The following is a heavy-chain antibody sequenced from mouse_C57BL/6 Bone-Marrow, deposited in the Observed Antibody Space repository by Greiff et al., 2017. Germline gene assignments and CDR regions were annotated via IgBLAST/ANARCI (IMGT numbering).Heavy chain of an antibody. D-gene: IGHD1-3*01. CDR2: IRHKANNHAT. Sequence: EVKLMESGGGLVQPGGSMKLSCAASGFTFSDAWMDWVRQSPEKGLEWVAEIRHKANNHATYYAESVKGRFTISRDDSKSSVYLQMNSLRAEDTGIYYCLVGGGFDYWGQGTTLTVSS. V-gene: IGHV6-6*01. J-gene: IGHJ2*01. CDR1: GFTFSDAW. CDR3: LVGGGFDY.